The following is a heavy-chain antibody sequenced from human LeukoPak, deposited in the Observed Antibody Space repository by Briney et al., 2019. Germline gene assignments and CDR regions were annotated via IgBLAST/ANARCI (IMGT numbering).Heavy chain of an antibody. J-gene: IGHJ4*02. CDR3: ARSSSSGYGEIDY. CDR2: FYHSGST. D-gene: IGHD5-12*01. V-gene: IGHV4-38-2*02. CDR1: AYSVTSGYD. Sequence: PSETLSLTCTVSAYSVTSGYDWGWIRPPPGKGLEWIGSFYHSGSTYYNPSLKSRVAISVDTSKNQFSLRLTSVSAADTAVYYCARSSSSGYGEIDYWGQGTLVTVSS.